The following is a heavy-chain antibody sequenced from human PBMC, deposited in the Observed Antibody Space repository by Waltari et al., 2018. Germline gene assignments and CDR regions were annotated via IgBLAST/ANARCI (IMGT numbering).Heavy chain of an antibody. V-gene: IGHV4-34*01. CDR3: ARGAEGIAAAGRFDY. D-gene: IGHD6-13*01. CDR1: GGSFRGYY. Sequence: QVQLQQWGAGLLKPSETLSLTCAVYGGSFRGYYWSWLRQPPGKGLEWIGEINHSGSTNYNPALKSRVTISVDTSKNKFSLKLSSVTAADTAVYYCARGAEGIAAAGRFDYWGQGTLVTVSS. CDR2: INHSGST. J-gene: IGHJ4*02.